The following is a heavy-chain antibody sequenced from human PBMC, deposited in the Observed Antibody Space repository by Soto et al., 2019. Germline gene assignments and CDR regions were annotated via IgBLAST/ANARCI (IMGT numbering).Heavy chain of an antibody. CDR1: GGTFNNYA. V-gene: IGHV1-69*01. CDR2: IIPISGTA. D-gene: IGHD5-12*01. Sequence: QVQLVQSGAEVKKPGSSVKVSCKASGGTFNNYAISWVRQAPGQGLEWMGGIIPISGTADYAHKFQGRLAISADESTGTTCMELSSLRSEDTALYYCASGGVDVVATSAFDYWGQGTLVTVSS. CDR3: ASGGVDVVATSAFDY. J-gene: IGHJ4*02.